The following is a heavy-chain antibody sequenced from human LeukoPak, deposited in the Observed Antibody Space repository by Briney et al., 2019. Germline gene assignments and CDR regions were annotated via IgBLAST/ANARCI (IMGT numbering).Heavy chain of an antibody. CDR1: GFTFSTYE. CDR3: AREGGFGYDDAFDT. CDR2: ISGSGSSI. Sequence: SLRLSCTASGFTFSTYEMNWVRQAPGKGLEWISYISGSGSSIFYADSLQGRFTVSRDNAKNSVYLQMNSLRAEDTAVYYCAREGGFGYDDAFDTWGHGTTVTVSS. J-gene: IGHJ3*02. D-gene: IGHD3-16*02. V-gene: IGHV3-48*03.